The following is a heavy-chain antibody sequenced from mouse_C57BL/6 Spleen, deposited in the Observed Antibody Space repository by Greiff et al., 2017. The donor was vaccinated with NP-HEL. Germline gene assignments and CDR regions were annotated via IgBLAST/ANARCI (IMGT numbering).Heavy chain of an antibody. CDR3: ARERVYGGGYVDV. D-gene: IGHD1-1*01. CDR2: ISSGSSTI. Sequence: EVKVVESGGGLVKPGGSLKLSCAASGFTFSDYGMHWVRQAPEKGLEWVAYISSGSSTIYYADTVKGRFTISRDNAKNTLFLQMTSLRSEDTAMYYCARERVYGGGYVDVWGTGTTVTVSS. J-gene: IGHJ1*03. V-gene: IGHV5-17*01. CDR1: GFTFSDYG.